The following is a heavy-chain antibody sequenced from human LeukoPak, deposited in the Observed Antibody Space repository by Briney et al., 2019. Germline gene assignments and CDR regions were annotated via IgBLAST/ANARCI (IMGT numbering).Heavy chain of an antibody. CDR1: GGSFSGYY. J-gene: IGHJ6*03. CDR3: ARVEKIRYDSSGYKDYYYMDV. CDR2: INHSGST. Sequence: SETLSLTCAVYGGSFSGYYWSWIRQPPGKGLEWIGEINHSGSTNYNPSLKSRVTISVDTSKNQFSLKLSSVTAADTAVYYCARVEKIRYDSSGYKDYYYMDVWGKGTTVTISS. D-gene: IGHD3-22*01. V-gene: IGHV4-34*01.